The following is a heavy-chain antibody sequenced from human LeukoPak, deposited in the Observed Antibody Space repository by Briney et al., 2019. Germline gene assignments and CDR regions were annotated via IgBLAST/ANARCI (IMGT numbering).Heavy chain of an antibody. CDR2: IYYSGST. Sequence: KSSETLSLTCTVSGGSMRGYYWSWIRQPPGKGLEWIGYIYYSGSTNYNPSLKSRVTISVDTSKNQFSLKLSSVTAADTAVYYCAREGYYYGSGSYYTQTDAFDIWGQGTMVTVSS. J-gene: IGHJ3*02. D-gene: IGHD3-10*01. CDR1: GGSMRGYY. V-gene: IGHV4-59*01. CDR3: AREGYYYGSGSYYTQTDAFDI.